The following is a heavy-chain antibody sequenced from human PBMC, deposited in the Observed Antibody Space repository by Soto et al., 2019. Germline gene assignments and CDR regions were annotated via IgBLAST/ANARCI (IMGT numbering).Heavy chain of an antibody. J-gene: IGHJ6*03. CDR1: GYTFTSYG. CDR3: ARVPYYDFWSGYSRCYYYYYYKDV. CDR2: ISAYNGNT. D-gene: IGHD3-3*01. Sequence: ASVKVSCKASGYTFTSYGISWVRQAPGQGLEWMGWISAYNGNTNYAQKLQGRVTMTTDTSTSTAYMELRSLRSDDTAVYYCARVPYYDFWSGYSRCYYYYYYKDVWGKGTTVTVSS. V-gene: IGHV1-18*01.